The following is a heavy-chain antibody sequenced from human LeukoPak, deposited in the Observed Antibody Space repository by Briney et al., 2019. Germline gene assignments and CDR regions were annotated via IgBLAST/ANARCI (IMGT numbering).Heavy chain of an antibody. CDR2: IYSGGST. CDR1: GFTVSTYY. D-gene: IGHD2-2*01. J-gene: IGHJ4*02. V-gene: IGHV3-53*01. CDR3: ARGLGYCTSTTCLLPFDY. Sequence: AGSLRLSCAASGFTVSTYYMTWVRQAPGKGLECVSVIYSGGSTYYAHSLKGRFTVSRDNSKNTLYLQMNSLRAEDTAMYYCARGLGYCTSTTCLLPFDYWGQGTLVTVSS.